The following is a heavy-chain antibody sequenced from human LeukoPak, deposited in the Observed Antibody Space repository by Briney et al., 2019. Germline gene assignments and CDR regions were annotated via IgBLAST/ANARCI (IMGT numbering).Heavy chain of an antibody. D-gene: IGHD5-18*01. CDR2: INPTGSSK. J-gene: IGHJ1*01. CDR3: ARGRSYGSFQH. V-gene: IGHV1-46*01. CDR1: GYTLTSYY. Sequence: ASVKASCKASGYTLTSYYIHCVRQAPGQGLEWMGVINPTGSSKTSAQRFLGKFTMTSDTSTSTVYMDLSSLRSEDTAVYYCARGRSYGSFQHWGQGTLVTVSS.